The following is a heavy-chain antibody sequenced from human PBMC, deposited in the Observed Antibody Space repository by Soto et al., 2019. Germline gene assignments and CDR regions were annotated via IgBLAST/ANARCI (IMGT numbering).Heavy chain of an antibody. V-gene: IGHV4-34*01. CDR1: GGSFSGYY. CDR2: INHSGST. D-gene: IGHD2-15*01. J-gene: IGHJ4*02. Sequence: QVQLQQWGAGLLKPSETLSLTCAVYGGSFSGYYWSWIRQPPGKGLEWIGEINHSGSTNYNPSLKGRVTISVDTSKNQFSLKLSSVTAADTAVYYCARAPVKGYCSGGSCTNLDYWGQGTLVTVSS. CDR3: ARAPVKGYCSGGSCTNLDY.